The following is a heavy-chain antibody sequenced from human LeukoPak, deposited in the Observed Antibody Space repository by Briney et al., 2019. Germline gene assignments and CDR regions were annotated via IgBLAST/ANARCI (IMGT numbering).Heavy chain of an antibody. Sequence: ASVKVSCKVSGYILTELSMHWVRQAPGKGLEWMGGFAPEDGEIIYAQKFQGRVIMTDDTSTDTAYMELSTLRSEDTAVYYCATDVRYGSGSFDYWGQGTLVTVSS. CDR3: ATDVRYGSGSFDY. J-gene: IGHJ4*02. V-gene: IGHV1-24*01. CDR1: GYILTELS. D-gene: IGHD3-10*01. CDR2: FAPEDGEI.